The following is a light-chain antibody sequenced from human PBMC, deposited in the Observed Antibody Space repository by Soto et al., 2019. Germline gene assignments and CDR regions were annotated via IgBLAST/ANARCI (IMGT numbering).Light chain of an antibody. CDR1: QSISSW. V-gene: IGKV1-5*03. CDR3: QQYNSYSQT. Sequence: DIQMTQSPSTLSASVGDRVTITCRASQSISSWLAWYQQKPGKAPKLLIYKASSLESGVPSRFSGSGSGTEFTHTISSLQPDDFATYYCQQYNSYSQTFGQGTKVDIK. CDR2: KAS. J-gene: IGKJ2*01.